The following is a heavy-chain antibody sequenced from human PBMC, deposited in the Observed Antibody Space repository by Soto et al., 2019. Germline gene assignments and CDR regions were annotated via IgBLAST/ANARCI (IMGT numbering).Heavy chain of an antibody. CDR3: AKAKYVLRFLEWLRFDY. D-gene: IGHD3-3*01. V-gene: IGHV3-23*01. J-gene: IGHJ4*02. CDR2: ISGSGGST. Sequence: GGSPRLSCAACGYTFCSYAMSGVRQEPGKGLEWVSAISGSGGSTYYADSVKGRFTISRDNSKNTLYLQMNSLRAEDTAVYYCAKAKYVLRFLEWLRFDYWGQGTPVTVS. CDR1: GYTFCSYA.